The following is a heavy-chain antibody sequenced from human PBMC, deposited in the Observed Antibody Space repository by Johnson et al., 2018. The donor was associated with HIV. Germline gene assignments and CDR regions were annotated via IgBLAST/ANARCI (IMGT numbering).Heavy chain of an antibody. CDR3: AALTGTDAFDI. J-gene: IGHJ3*02. CDR2: ISWNSGSI. D-gene: IGHD7-27*01. CDR1: GFTFDDYA. V-gene: IGHV3-9*01. Sequence: VHLVESGGGLVQPGRSLRLSCAASGFTFDDYAMHWVRQAPGKGLEWVSGISWNSGSIGYADSVKGRFTISRDNAKNSLYLQMNSLRAEDTALYYCAALTGTDAFDIWGQGTLVTVSS.